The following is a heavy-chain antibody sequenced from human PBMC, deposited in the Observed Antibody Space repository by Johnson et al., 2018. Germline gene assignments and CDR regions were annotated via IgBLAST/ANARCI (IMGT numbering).Heavy chain of an antibody. CDR2: ISWNSGSI. V-gene: IGHV3-9*01. J-gene: IGHJ6*02. Sequence: VQLVQAGGVVVQPGGSLRLSCAASGFTFDDYAMHWVRQAPGKGLEWVSGISWNSGSIGYADSVKGRFTISRENAKNSLYLQMNSLRAEDTAVYYCAREYSSSQMGSYGMDVWGQGTTVTVSS. D-gene: IGHD6-13*01. CDR3: AREYSSSQMGSYGMDV. CDR1: GFTFDDYA.